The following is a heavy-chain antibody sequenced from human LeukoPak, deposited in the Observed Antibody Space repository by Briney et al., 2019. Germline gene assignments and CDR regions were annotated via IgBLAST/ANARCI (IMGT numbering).Heavy chain of an antibody. D-gene: IGHD6-13*01. CDR2: INPSGGVT. Sequence: ASVKVSCKASGYTFSSYYIHWVRQAPGQGLEWMGIINPSGGVTNYAQKFQGRVTMTRDTSTGTVYMVLNSLRSEDTAVYYCATGSSWFDYWGQGTLVTVSS. V-gene: IGHV1-46*03. CDR1: GYTFSSYY. J-gene: IGHJ4*02. CDR3: ATGSSWFDY.